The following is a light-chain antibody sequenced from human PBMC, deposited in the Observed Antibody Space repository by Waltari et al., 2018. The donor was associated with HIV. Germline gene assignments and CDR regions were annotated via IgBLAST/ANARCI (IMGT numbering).Light chain of an antibody. Sequence: QSVLTQPPSASGTPGQRLTISCSGSSSNIGINYVYWYQHFPGSAPKLLMYRNGQRPSGVPARFSGSKSGTSASLAISGLRAEDEADYYCATWDDNLGGRVFGGGTKLTVL. J-gene: IGLJ3*02. CDR2: RNG. V-gene: IGLV1-47*01. CDR1: SSNIGINY. CDR3: ATWDDNLGGRV.